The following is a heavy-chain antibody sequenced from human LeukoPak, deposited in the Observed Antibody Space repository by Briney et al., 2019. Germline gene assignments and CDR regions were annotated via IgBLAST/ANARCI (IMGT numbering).Heavy chain of an antibody. CDR1: GYTFTGYY. CDR2: INPNSGGT. D-gene: IGHD3-10*01. CDR3: ATDYGSGSYYIYYFDY. Sequence: ASVKVSCKASGYTFTGYYMHWVRQAPGQGLEWMGWINPNSGGTNYAQKFQGRVTMTRATSISTAYMELSRLRSDDTAVYYCATDYGSGSYYIYYFDYWGQGTLVTVSS. J-gene: IGHJ4*02. V-gene: IGHV1-2*02.